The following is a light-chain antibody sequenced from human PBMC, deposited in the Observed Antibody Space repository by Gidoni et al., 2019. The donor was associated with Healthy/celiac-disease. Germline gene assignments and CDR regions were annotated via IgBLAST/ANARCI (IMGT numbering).Light chain of an antibody. J-gene: IGKJ3*01. V-gene: IGKV1-39*01. Sequence: DIQMTQSPSSLSTSVGDRVTITCRASQSISSYLNWYQQKPGEAPKLLIYAASSLQSGVPSRCSGSGSGTDFTLTISSLQPEDFATYYCQQSYSTLQFTFGPGTKVDIK. CDR1: QSISSY. CDR2: AAS. CDR3: QQSYSTLQFT.